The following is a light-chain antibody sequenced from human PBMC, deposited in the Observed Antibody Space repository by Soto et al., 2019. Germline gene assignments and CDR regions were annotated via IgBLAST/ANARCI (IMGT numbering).Light chain of an antibody. V-gene: IGLV2-14*01. CDR1: TGDVGAYNY. CDR3: SAYSNRITVV. Sequence: QSALTQPASVAGSPEQAITISCTGTTGDVGAYNYVSWYQQHPGKAPKLMIFEVSNRPSGVSNRFSVYRSGNTASLTISGLKADDEGDYCCSAYSNRITVVFGGGTKLTVL. CDR2: EVS. J-gene: IGLJ2*01.